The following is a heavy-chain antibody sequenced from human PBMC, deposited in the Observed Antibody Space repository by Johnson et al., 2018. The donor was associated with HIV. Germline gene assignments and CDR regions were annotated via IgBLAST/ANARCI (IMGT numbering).Heavy chain of an antibody. CDR2: ISSDGTNK. Sequence: QVQLVESGGGVVQPGRSLRLSCAASGFTFSSYGMHWVRQAPGKGLEWVAVISSDGTNKYYADSVKGRFTISRDNSENTLYLQMNSLRAEDTAVYYCAKIGDTAMVTGAFDIWGQGTMVTVSS. D-gene: IGHD5-18*01. V-gene: IGHV3-30*18. CDR1: GFTFSSYG. CDR3: AKIGDTAMVTGAFDI. J-gene: IGHJ3*02.